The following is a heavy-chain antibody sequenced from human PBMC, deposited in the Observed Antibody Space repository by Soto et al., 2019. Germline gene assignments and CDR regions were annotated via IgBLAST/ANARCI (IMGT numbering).Heavy chain of an antibody. CDR3: AGYSNYEIGWFDP. V-gene: IGHV4-39*01. D-gene: IGHD4-4*01. CDR2: IYYSGKT. J-gene: IGHJ5*02. Sequence: SETLSLTCSVSGGSISSSRYYWGWIRQPPGKGLEWIGNIYYSGKTYYNPSLKSRVTISVDTSKNQFSLRLNSVTAADTAVYYCAGYSNYEIGWFDPWGQGTLVTVSS. CDR1: GGSISSSRYY.